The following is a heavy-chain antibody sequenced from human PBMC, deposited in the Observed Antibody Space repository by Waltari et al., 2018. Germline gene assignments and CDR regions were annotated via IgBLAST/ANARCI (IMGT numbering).Heavy chain of an antibody. CDR2: IYHSGST. CDR3: ARRAAIAATGPTYYMDV. D-gene: IGHD6-13*01. Sequence: QVQLQESGPGLVKPSATLSLTCAVSGYSISSGYYWGWLRQPPGKGLEWIGSIYHSGSTYYNPSLKSRVTISVDTSKNQFSLKLSSVTAADTAVYYCARRAAIAATGPTYYMDVWGKGTTVTVSS. V-gene: IGHV4-38-2*01. CDR1: GYSISSGYY. J-gene: IGHJ6*03.